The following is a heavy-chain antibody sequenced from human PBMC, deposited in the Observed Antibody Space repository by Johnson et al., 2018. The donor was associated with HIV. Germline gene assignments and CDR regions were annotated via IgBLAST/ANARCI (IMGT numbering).Heavy chain of an antibody. D-gene: IGHD3-22*01. J-gene: IGHJ3*02. CDR3: AKRGRTMIGGAGAFDI. Sequence: QAQLVESGGGVVQPGRSLRLSCAVSGFTFSNYGMHWVRQSPGRGLEWVAVILYDGSNKYYAESVKGRFTISRDNSKNTLYLQMNSLRAEDTAVYYCAKRGRTMIGGAGAFDIWGQGTMVTVSS. CDR1: GFTFSNYG. V-gene: IGHV3-30*18. CDR2: ILYDGSNK.